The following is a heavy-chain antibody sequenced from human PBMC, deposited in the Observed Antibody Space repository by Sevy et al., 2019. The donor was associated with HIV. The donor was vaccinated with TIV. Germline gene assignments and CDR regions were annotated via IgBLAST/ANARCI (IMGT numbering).Heavy chain of an antibody. CDR3: VRAIAKDGSF. D-gene: IGHD6-13*01. V-gene: IGHV3-7*01. J-gene: IGHJ4*02. Sequence: GSLRLSCVASGFSLNNYWMNWVRQAPGKGLEWVANINQDGSVKYYVDSVRGRFTISRDNARNLVFLQMSSLRVDDSARYYCVRAIAKDGSFWGQGTLVTVSS. CDR1: GFSLNNYW. CDR2: INQDGSVK.